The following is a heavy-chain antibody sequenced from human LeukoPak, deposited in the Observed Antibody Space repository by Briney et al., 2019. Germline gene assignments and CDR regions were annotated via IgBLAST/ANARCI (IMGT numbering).Heavy chain of an antibody. D-gene: IGHD4-23*01. Sequence: GGSLRLSCAASGFTFSDYYMSWIRQAPGKGLGWVSYISSSGSTIYYADSVKGRFTISRDNAKNSLYLQMNSLRAEDTAVYYCARAPYGGKAIGPYDYWGQGTLVTVSS. J-gene: IGHJ4*02. CDR1: GFTFSDYY. CDR3: ARAPYGGKAIGPYDY. CDR2: ISSSGSTI. V-gene: IGHV3-11*04.